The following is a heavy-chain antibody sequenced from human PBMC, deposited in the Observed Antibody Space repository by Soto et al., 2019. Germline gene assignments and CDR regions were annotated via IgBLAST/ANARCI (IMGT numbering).Heavy chain of an antibody. CDR1: GFTFSSYG. Sequence: QVQLVESGGGVVQPGRSLRLSCAASGFTFSSYGMHWVRQAPGKGLEWVAVISYDGSNKYYADSVKGRFTISRDNSKNTLYLQMNSLRAEDTAVYYCAKDEGATVKYNWFDPWGQGTLVTVSS. V-gene: IGHV3-30*18. D-gene: IGHD4-17*01. CDR3: AKDEGATVKYNWFDP. J-gene: IGHJ5*02. CDR2: ISYDGSNK.